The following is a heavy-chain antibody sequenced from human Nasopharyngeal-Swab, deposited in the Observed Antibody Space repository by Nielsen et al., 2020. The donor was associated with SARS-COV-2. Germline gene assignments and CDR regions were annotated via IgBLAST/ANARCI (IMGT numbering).Heavy chain of an antibody. CDR1: GFTFSSYW. CDR3: ARDIALSYYYDSSGFDAFDI. V-gene: IGHV3-7*01. J-gene: IGHJ3*02. CDR2: IKQDGSEK. D-gene: IGHD3-22*01. Sequence: GESLKISCAASGFTFSSYWMSWVRQAPGKGLEWVANIKQDGSEKYYVDSVKGRFTISRDNAKNSLYLQMNSLRAEDTAVYCCARDIALSYYYDSSGFDAFDIWGQGTMVTVSS.